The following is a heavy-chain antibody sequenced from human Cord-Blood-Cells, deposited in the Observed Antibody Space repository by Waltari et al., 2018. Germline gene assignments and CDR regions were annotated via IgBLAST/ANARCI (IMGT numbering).Heavy chain of an antibody. V-gene: IGHV4-39*01. J-gene: IGHJ3*02. CDR3: ARHDPTDYDFWSGYAFDI. Sequence: QLQLQESGPGLVKTSETLSLTCPVSGCSISSSSYYWGWIRQPPGKGLEWIGSFYYSGSTYYNPSLKSRVTISVDTSKNQFSLKLSSVTAADTAVYYCARHDPTDYDFWSGYAFDIWGQGTMVTVSS. CDR2: FYYSGST. CDR1: GCSISSSSYY. D-gene: IGHD3-3*01.